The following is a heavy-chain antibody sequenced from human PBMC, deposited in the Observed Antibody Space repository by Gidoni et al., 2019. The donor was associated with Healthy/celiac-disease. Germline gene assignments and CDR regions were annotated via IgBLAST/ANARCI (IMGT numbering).Heavy chain of an antibody. CDR3: ARHGGYCSSTSCYIQYYYYGMDV. D-gene: IGHD2-2*02. CDR2: IYPGDSDT. CDR1: GYSFTSYW. V-gene: IGHV5-51*01. Sequence: EVQLVQSGAEVKKPGESLKISCKGSGYSFTSYWIGWVRQMPGKGLEWMGIIYPGDSDTRYSPSFQGQVTISADKSISTAYLQWSSLKASDTAMYYCARHGGYCSSTSCYIQYYYYGMDVWGQGTTVTVSS. J-gene: IGHJ6*02.